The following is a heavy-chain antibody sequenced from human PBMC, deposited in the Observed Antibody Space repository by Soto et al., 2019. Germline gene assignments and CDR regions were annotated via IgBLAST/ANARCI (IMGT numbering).Heavy chain of an antibody. V-gene: IGHV4-30-4*01. CDR1: GGSISSDNYY. Sequence: PSETLSLTCTVSGGSISSDNYYWSWIRQPPGKGLEWIGYIYYTGSTYYNPSLKSRVVISIDTSQNQFSLKLSSVTAADTAVYYCASTSCFDNSGSANWGQGTLVTVSS. CDR2: IYYTGST. CDR3: ASTSCFDNSGSAN. J-gene: IGHJ4*02. D-gene: IGHD3-22*01.